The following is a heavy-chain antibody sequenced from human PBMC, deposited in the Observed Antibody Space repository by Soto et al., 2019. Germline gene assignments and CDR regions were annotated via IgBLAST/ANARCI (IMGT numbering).Heavy chain of an antibody. CDR3: AKDPLEYYYDSSGYYYFDY. Sequence: GGSLRLSCAASGFTFSSYAMSWVRQAPGKGLEWVSAISGSGGSTYYADSVKGRFTISRDNSKNTLYLQMNSLRAEDAAVYYCAKDPLEYYYDSSGYYYFDYWGQGTLVTVSS. D-gene: IGHD3-22*01. CDR2: ISGSGGST. CDR1: GFTFSSYA. V-gene: IGHV3-23*01. J-gene: IGHJ4*02.